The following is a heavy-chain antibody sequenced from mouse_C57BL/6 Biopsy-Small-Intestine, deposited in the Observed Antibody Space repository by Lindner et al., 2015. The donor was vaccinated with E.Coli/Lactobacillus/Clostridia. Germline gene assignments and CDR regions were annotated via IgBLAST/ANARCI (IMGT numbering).Heavy chain of an antibody. CDR2: ISDGGSYT. D-gene: IGHD1-1*01. J-gene: IGHJ2*01. V-gene: IGHV5-4*01. CDR3: AREGYYGSIGYYFDY. Sequence: VQLQESGGGLVKPGGSLKLSCAASGFTFSSYAMSWVRQTPEKRLEWVATISDGGSYTYYPDNVKGRFTISRDNAKNNLYLQMSHLKSEDTAMYYCAREGYYGSIGYYFDYWGQGTTLTVSS. CDR1: GFTFSSYA.